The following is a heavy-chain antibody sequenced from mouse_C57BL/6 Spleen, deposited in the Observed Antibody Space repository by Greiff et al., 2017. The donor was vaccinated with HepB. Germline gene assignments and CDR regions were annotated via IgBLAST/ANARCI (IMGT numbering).Heavy chain of an antibody. J-gene: IGHJ4*01. D-gene: IGHD1-1*01. CDR1: GFTFSDYG. Sequence: EVKLVESGGGLVKPGGSLKLSCAASGFTFSDYGMHWVRQAPEKGLEWVAYISSGSSTIYYADTVKGRFTISRDNAKNTLFLQMTSLRSEDTAMYYCARRYYYGSSGDYAMDYWGQGTSGTVSS. CDR2: ISSGSSTI. V-gene: IGHV5-17*01. CDR3: ARRYYYGSSGDYAMDY.